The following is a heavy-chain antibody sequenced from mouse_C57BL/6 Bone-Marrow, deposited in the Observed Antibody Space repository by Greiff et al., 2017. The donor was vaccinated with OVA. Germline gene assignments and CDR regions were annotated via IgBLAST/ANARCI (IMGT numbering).Heavy chain of an antibody. CDR3: ARYTSSYDY. D-gene: IGHD1-1*01. CDR2: IRNKANGYTT. Sequence: EVMLVESGGGLVQPGGSLSLSCAASGFTFTDYYMSWVRQPPGKALEWLGFIRNKANGYTTEYSASLKGRFTISRDNSQSILYLQMNALRAEDSATYYCARYTSSYDYWGQGTTLTVSS. CDR1: GFTFTDYY. J-gene: IGHJ2*01. V-gene: IGHV7-3*01.